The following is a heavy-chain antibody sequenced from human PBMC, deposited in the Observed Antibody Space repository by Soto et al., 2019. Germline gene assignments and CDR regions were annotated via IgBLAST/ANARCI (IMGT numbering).Heavy chain of an antibody. D-gene: IGHD1-1*01. CDR3: ARMNVDAYQFYYAMDV. CDR1: DLSPPTGKRG. Sequence: SGPTLLYPTVTGTLTCTVSDLSPPTGKRGVSWIRQPPGKSPQRLAHIFSDNERSYSTSLQGRLTISKDTSGSQVVLSMTNVDPGDTAAYYCARMNVDAYQFYYAMDVWGQGTT. J-gene: IGHJ6*02. V-gene: IGHV2-26*01. CDR2: IFSDNER.